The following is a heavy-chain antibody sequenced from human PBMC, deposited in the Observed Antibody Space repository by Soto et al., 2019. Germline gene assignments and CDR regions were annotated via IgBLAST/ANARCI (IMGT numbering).Heavy chain of an antibody. CDR1: GGSISRGGYY. D-gene: IGHD3-3*01. Sequence: LSLTCTVSGGSISRGGYYWTWIRQHPGKGLEWIGYNYYSGITYYNPSLKSRVTISLDTSKNQFSLKVSSVTAADTGMYYCARIGGTASYDFYS. CDR3: ARIGGTASYDFYS. CDR2: NYYSGIT. J-gene: IGHJ5*01. V-gene: IGHV4-31*03.